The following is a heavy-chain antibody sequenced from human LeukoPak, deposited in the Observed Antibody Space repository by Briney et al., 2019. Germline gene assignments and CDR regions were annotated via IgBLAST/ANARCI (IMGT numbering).Heavy chain of an antibody. Sequence: GGSLGLSCAASGFTFSSYAMSWVRQAPGKGLEWVSTISGSGGSTYYADSVKGRFTISRDNSKNTLYLQMNSLRAEDTAVYYCATSSHPYYYDSSGYYWGYFDCWGQGTLVTVSS. J-gene: IGHJ4*02. CDR3: ATSSHPYYYDSSGYYWGYFDC. CDR2: ISGSGGST. CDR1: GFTFSSYA. D-gene: IGHD3-22*01. V-gene: IGHV3-23*01.